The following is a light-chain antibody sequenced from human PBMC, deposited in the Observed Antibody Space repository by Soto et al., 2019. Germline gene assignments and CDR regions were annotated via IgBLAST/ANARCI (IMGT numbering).Light chain of an antibody. CDR3: QQYGSSPLYT. V-gene: IGKV3-20*01. CDR2: GAS. Sequence: EIVLTQSPGTLSLYPGERATLSCRASQSVSSSYLAWYQQNPGQAPRLLIYGASSRATGIPDRFSGSGSGTDFTLSISRLEPEDFAVYLCQQYGSSPLYTFGQGTKLEIK. CDR1: QSVSSSY. J-gene: IGKJ2*01.